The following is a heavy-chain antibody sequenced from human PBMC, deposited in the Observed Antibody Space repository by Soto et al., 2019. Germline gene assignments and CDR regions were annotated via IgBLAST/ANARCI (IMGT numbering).Heavy chain of an antibody. CDR1: GGSISGDDYY. Sequence: QVQLQESGPGLVKPSQTLSLTCTVSGGSISGDDYYWTWIRQPPGGGLEWIGYIFYRGNTYYNPSLKSRATISVDTSKNHFSLKVISVTAADTAVYYCARETEAFDFWGQGTMVTVS. CDR3: ARETEAFDF. CDR2: IFYRGNT. V-gene: IGHV4-30-4*01. J-gene: IGHJ3*01.